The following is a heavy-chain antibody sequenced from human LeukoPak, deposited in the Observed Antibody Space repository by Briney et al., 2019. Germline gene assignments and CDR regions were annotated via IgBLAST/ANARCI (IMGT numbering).Heavy chain of an antibody. D-gene: IGHD4-11*01. CDR2: ISGSGSIT. Sequence: GGSLRLSCVSSGFTFNNDAMNWVRQAPGKGLEWVSIISGSGSITYSADSVKGRFTISRDNSKNTLYLQMNSLRAQDTPIYYCAKVGLAVTTILDYFDNWGQGTLVTVSS. V-gene: IGHV3-23*01. CDR3: AKVGLAVTTILDYFDN. CDR1: GFTFNNDA. J-gene: IGHJ4*02.